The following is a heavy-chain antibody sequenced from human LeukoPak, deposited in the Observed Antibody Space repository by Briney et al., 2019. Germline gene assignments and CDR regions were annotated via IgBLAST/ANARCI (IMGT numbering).Heavy chain of an antibody. D-gene: IGHD6-13*01. V-gene: IGHV1-2*06. CDR1: GYTFSSYG. CDR2: INPNSGGT. J-gene: IGHJ4*02. Sequence: ASVKVSCKASGYTFSSYGINWVRQAPGQGLEWMGRINPNSGGTNYAQKFQGRVTMTRDTSISTAYMELSRLRSDDTAVYYCARDSHSSSAYYFDYWGQGTLVTVSS. CDR3: ARDSHSSSAYYFDY.